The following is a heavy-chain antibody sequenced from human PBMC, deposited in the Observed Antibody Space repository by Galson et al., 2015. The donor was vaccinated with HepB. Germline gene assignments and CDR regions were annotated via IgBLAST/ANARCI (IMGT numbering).Heavy chain of an antibody. CDR2: INAGNGNT. V-gene: IGHV1-3*01. CDR1: GYTFTSYA. CDR3: ARAAELLFIRSGRTLDY. J-gene: IGHJ4*02. D-gene: IGHD1-26*01. Sequence: SVKVSCKASGYTFTSYAMHWVRQAPGQRLEWMGWINAGNGNTKYSQKFQGRVTITRDTSASTAYMELSSLRSEDTAVYYCARAAELLFIRSGRTLDYWGQGTLVTVSS.